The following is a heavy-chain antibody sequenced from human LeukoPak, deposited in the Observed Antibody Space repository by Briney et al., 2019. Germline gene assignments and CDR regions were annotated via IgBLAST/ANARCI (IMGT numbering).Heavy chain of an antibody. CDR3: ARDVLAAGATGTFDI. V-gene: IGHV3-7*03. J-gene: IGHJ3*02. CDR2: IKQDGSEK. CDR1: GFTFSSYA. D-gene: IGHD1-14*01. Sequence: GGSLRLSCAASGFTFSSYAMSWVRQAPGKGLEWVANIKQDGSEKYYVDSVKGRFTISRDNAKTSLYLQMNSLRAEDTAVYYCARDVLAAGATGTFDIWGQGTMVTVSS.